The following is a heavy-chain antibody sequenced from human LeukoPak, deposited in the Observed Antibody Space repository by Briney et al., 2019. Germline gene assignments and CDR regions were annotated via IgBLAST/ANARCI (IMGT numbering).Heavy chain of an antibody. D-gene: IGHD6-19*01. CDR2: ISWNSGSI. Sequence: GGSLRLSCAASGFTFDDYAMHWVRQAPGKGLEWVSGISWNSGSIGCVDSVKGRFTISRDNAKNSLYLQMNSLRAEDTAVYYCASRASSGWYYYYYYMDVWGKGTTVTVSS. J-gene: IGHJ6*03. CDR1: GFTFDDYA. CDR3: ASRASSGWYYYYYYMDV. V-gene: IGHV3-9*01.